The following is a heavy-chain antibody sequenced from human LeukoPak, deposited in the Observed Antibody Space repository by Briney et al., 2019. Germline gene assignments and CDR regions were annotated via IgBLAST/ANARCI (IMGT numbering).Heavy chain of an antibody. D-gene: IGHD3-22*01. Sequence: GRSLRLSCAASGFTFSSYDMHWVRQAPGKGLEWVPVIWYDGSNKYYADSVKGRFTISRDNSKNTLYLQMNSLRAEDTAVYYCAKDRVAGYYYDSSGYLDYWGQGTLVTVSS. CDR3: AKDRVAGYYYDSSGYLDY. CDR2: IWYDGSNK. CDR1: GFTFSSYD. J-gene: IGHJ4*02. V-gene: IGHV3-33*06.